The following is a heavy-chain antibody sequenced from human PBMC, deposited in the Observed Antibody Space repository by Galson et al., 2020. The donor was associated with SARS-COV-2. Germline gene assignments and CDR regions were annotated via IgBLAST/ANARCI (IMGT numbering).Heavy chain of an antibody. V-gene: IGHV4-34*01. CDR1: GASFNTYY. CDR2: INHSGTS. D-gene: IGHD3-10*01. J-gene: IGHJ6*03. CDR3: ARGQITDTTFFYYYYMDV. Sequence: SETLSLTCAVYGASFNTYYYNWAWIRQAPGKGLEWIGEINHSGTSNYNPALESRVTISLDRSKNQFSLQLISVTAADTAVYYCARGQITDTTFFYYYYMDVWGKGTTVAVSS.